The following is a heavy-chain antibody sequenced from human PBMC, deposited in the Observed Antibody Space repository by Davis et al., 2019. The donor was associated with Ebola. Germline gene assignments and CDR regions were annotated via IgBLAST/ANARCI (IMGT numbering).Heavy chain of an antibody. CDR2: ISYDGSNK. J-gene: IGHJ4*02. D-gene: IGHD1-26*01. CDR1: GFTFSSYN. CDR3: ARAGELRPYFDY. Sequence: GESLKISCAASGFTFSSYNMNWVRQAPGKGLEWVAVISYDGSNKYYADSVKGRFTISRDNSKNTLYLQMNSLRAEDTAVYYCARAGELRPYFDYWGQGTLVTVSS. V-gene: IGHV3-30*03.